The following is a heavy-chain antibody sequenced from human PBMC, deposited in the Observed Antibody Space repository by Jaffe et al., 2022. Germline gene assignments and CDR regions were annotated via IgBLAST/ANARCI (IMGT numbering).Heavy chain of an antibody. J-gene: IGHJ3*02. CDR3: AGELYGSGPISDAFDI. D-gene: IGHD3-10*01. CDR2: IIPIFGTA. V-gene: IGHV1-69*01. Sequence: QVQLVQSGAEVKKPGSSVKVSCKASGGTFSSYAISWVRQAPGQGLEWMGGIIPIFGTANYAQKFQGRVTITADESTSTAYMELSSLRSEDTAVYYCAGELYGSGPISDAFDIWGQGTMVTVSS. CDR1: GGTFSSYA.